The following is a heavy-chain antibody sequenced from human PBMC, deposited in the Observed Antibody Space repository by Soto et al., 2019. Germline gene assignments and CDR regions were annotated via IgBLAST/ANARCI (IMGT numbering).Heavy chain of an antibody. CDR1: GVIFRGFA. J-gene: IGHJ4*02. CDR3: ASWGGIASPAYDGSLAPYDY. CDR2: ISKSGGGT. V-gene: IGHV3-23*01. Sequence: GGSLRLSCSVSGVIFRGFAMSWVRQAPGKGLEWVSGISKSGGGTVSSFSGSGGETFYADSVKGRFTISRDNSKNTLYLQVNSLRDEDTAVYYCASWGGIASPAYDGSLAPYDYWGQGTLVTVSS. D-gene: IGHD6-13*01.